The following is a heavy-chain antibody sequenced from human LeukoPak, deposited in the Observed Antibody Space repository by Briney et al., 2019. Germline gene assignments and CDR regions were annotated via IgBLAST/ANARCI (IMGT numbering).Heavy chain of an antibody. Sequence: PGGSLRLSCAASGFTFSSYAMSWVRRAPGKGLEWVSAISGSGGSTHYADSVKGRFTISRDNSKNTLYLQMNSLRAEDTAVYYCAKFLGVVPAARYYFDYWGQGTLVTVSS. J-gene: IGHJ4*02. V-gene: IGHV3-23*01. CDR1: GFTFSSYA. CDR3: AKFLGVVPAARYYFDY. D-gene: IGHD2-2*01. CDR2: ISGSGGST.